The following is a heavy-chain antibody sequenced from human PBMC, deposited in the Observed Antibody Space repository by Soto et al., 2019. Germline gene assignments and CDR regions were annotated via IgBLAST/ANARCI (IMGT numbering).Heavy chain of an antibody. V-gene: IGHV1-46*01. CDR2: INPSGGST. D-gene: IGHD5-18*01. CDR3: ARDPDTAMAPYYFDY. J-gene: IGHJ4*02. Sequence: ASVKVSCKASGYTFTSYYMHWVRQAPGQGLEWMGIINPSGGSTSYAQKFQGRVTMTRDTSRSTVYMELSSLRSEDTAVYYCARDPDTAMAPYYFDYWRKGTLVTVSS. CDR1: GYTFTSYY.